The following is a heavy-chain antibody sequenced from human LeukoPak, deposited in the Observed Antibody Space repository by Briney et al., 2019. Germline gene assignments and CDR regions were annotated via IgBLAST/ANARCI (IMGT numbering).Heavy chain of an antibody. CDR1: GFTFSSYA. CDR3: AKAPTSYCTGGTCYCDY. Sequence: GGSLRLSCAASGFTFSSYAMSWVRQAPGKGLERVSVLRGGGGSSYYADSVKGRCSISTDNSKSTLCLPLSSLRAEDTAVYYCAKAPTSYCTGGTCYCDYWGQGSLVTVSS. CDR2: LRGGGGSS. D-gene: IGHD2-8*02. J-gene: IGHJ4*02. V-gene: IGHV3-23*01.